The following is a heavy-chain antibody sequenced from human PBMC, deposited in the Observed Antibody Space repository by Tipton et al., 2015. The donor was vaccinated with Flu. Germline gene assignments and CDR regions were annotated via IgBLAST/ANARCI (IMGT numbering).Heavy chain of an antibody. CDR3: ARQEGRGWYFDL. V-gene: IGHV4-59*08. CDR2: IYYSGST. CDR1: GGSISSYY. J-gene: IGHJ2*01. Sequence: TLSLTCTVSGGSISSYYWSWIRQPPGKGLEWIGNIYYSGSTNYNTSLRSRVTISVDTSKDQFSLKLSSVTAADTAVYYCARQEGRGWYFDLWGRSTLVTVSS.